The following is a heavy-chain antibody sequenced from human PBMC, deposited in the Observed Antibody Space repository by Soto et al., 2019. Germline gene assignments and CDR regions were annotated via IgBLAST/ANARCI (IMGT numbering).Heavy chain of an antibody. CDR2: ISSSSSTI. CDR1: GFTVSSYS. Sequence: EVQLVESGGGLVQPGGSLRLSCAASGFTVSSYSLNWVRQAPGKGLEWVSYISSSSSTIYYADSVKGRCTISRDNAKNSLYLQMNSLRAEDTAVYYCAREYCSSTSCLNWFDPWGQGTLVTVSS. V-gene: IGHV3-48*01. CDR3: AREYCSSTSCLNWFDP. D-gene: IGHD2-2*01. J-gene: IGHJ5*02.